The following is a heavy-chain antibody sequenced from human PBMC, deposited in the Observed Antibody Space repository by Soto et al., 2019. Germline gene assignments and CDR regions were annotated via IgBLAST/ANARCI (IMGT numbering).Heavy chain of an antibody. V-gene: IGHV4-34*01. Sequence: SETLSLTCAVYGGSFSGYYWSWIRHPPGKGLEWIGEFNHSGSTNYNPSLKSRVTISVDTSKDQFSLKLSSVTAADTAVYYCARAHAGVRGVIRYYYGMDVWGQGTTVTVSS. D-gene: IGHD3-10*01. J-gene: IGHJ6*02. CDR3: ARAHAGVRGVIRYYYGMDV. CDR2: FNHSGST. CDR1: GGSFSGYY.